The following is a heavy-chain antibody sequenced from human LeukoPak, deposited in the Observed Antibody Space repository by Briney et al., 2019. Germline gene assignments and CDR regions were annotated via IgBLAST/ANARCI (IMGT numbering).Heavy chain of an antibody. D-gene: IGHD1-26*01. V-gene: IGHV4-4*07. CDR2: IYTSGST. Sequence: SETLSLTCTVSGGSISSYYWSWIRQPAGKGLEWIGRIYTSGSTNYNPSLKSRVTISVDTSKNQFSLKLSSVTAADTAVYYCAADYSGNYHVEFDYWGQGTLVTVSS. CDR3: AADYSGNYHVEFDY. J-gene: IGHJ4*02. CDR1: GGSISSYY.